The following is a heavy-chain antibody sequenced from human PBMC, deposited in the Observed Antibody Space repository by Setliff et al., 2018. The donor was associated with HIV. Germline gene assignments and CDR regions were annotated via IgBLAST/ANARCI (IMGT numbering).Heavy chain of an antibody. CDR3: TKDHLSGWASDC. D-gene: IGHD6-19*01. V-gene: IGHV3-7*01. CDR2: IKQDGSEE. CDR1: GYTFSTYW. Sequence: GGSLRLSCAASGYTFSTYWMIWVRQAPGKGLEWVAKIKQDGSEEYYVDSVKGRFTISRDNAKNSVYLQMNSLRVEDTAMYYCTKDHLSGWASDCWGQGTLVTVSS. J-gene: IGHJ4*02.